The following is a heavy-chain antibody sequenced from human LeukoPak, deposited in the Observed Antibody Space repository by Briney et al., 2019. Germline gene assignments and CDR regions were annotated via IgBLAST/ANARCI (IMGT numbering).Heavy chain of an antibody. CDR2: ISSDGGNV. CDR1: AFTFRSFG. Sequence: GGSLRLSCAASAFTFRSFGMQWVRQAPGKGLEWVAFISSDGGNVYYADSVNGRFSISRDNFKATLYLQMNSLRPEHTAVYYCAKGQQGHMWLDNWGQGTLVIVSS. V-gene: IGHV3-30*18. J-gene: IGHJ4*02. CDR3: AKGQQGHMWLDN. D-gene: IGHD6-13*01.